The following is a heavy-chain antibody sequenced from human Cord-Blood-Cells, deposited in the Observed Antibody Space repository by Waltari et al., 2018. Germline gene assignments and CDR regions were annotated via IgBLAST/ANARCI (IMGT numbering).Heavy chain of an antibody. V-gene: IGHV1-2*02. Sequence: YMHWVRQAPGQGLEWMGWINPNSGGTNYAQKFQGRVTMTRDTSISTAYMELSRLRSDDTAVYYCARESLEDWFDPWGQGTLVTVSS. CDR3: ARESLEDWFDP. CDR1: Y. CDR2: INPNSGGT. J-gene: IGHJ5*02.